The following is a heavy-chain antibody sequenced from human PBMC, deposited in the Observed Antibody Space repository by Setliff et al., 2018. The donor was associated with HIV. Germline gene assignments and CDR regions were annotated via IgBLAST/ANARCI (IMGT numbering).Heavy chain of an antibody. J-gene: IGHJ6*02. Sequence: PSETLSLPCAVYGGSFSGYYWSWIRQPPGKGLEWIGEINHSGSTNYNPSLNGRVTISVDTSKNQFSLKLSSVTAADTAVYYCAVGGYYGMDVWGQGTTGTVSS. CDR2: INHSGST. CDR1: GGSFSGYY. CDR3: AVGGYYGMDV. V-gene: IGHV4-34*01.